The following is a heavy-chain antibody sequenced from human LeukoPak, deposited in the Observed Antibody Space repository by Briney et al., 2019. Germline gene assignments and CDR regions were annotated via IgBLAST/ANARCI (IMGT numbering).Heavy chain of an antibody. Sequence: SETLSLTCAVYGGSFSGYYWSWIRQPPGKGLEWIGEINHSGSTNSNPSLKSRVTISVDTSKNQFSLKLTSVTAADTAVYYCARVQPAAIVFRGLPDYWGQGTLVTVSS. J-gene: IGHJ4*02. CDR2: INHSGST. D-gene: IGHD2-2*02. V-gene: IGHV4-34*01. CDR1: GGSFSGYY. CDR3: ARVQPAAIVFRGLPDY.